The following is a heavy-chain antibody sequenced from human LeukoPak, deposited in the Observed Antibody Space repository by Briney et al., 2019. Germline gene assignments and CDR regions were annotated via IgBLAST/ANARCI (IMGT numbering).Heavy chain of an antibody. CDR3: ARRRLLLWFGETQRGFDP. D-gene: IGHD3-10*01. Sequence: PSETLSLTCAVYGGSFSGYYWSWIRQPPGKGLEWIGEINHSGSTNYNPSLKSRVTISVDTSKNQFSLKLSSVTAADTAVYYCARRRLLLWFGETQRGFDPWGQGTLVTVSS. CDR2: INHSGST. CDR1: GGSFSGYY. V-gene: IGHV4-34*01. J-gene: IGHJ5*02.